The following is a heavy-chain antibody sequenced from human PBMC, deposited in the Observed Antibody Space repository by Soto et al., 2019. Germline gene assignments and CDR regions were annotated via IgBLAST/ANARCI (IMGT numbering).Heavy chain of an antibody. CDR2: INPNSGGT. D-gene: IGHD3-22*01. V-gene: IGHV1-2*04. Sequence: VASVKVSCKASGYTFTGYYMHWVRQAPGQGLEWMGWINPNSGGTNYAQKFQGWVTMTRDTSISTAYMELSRLRSDDTAVYYCARDHYDSSGLAGGYAFDIWGQGTMVTVSS. CDR1: GYTFTGYY. J-gene: IGHJ3*02. CDR3: ARDHYDSSGLAGGYAFDI.